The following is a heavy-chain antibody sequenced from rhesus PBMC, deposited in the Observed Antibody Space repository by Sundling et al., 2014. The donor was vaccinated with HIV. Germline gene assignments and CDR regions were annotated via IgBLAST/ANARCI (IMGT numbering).Heavy chain of an antibody. CDR2: INSGGGST. J-gene: IGHJ4*01. CDR1: GFTFSSYG. Sequence: EVQLVETGGGLVQPGGSLKLSCAASGFTFSSYGMSWVRQAPGKGLEWVSAINSGGGSTYYADSVKGRFTISRDNSKNTLSLQMNSLRAEDTAVYYCAKVYWGDYCSYDYWGQGSPGHRLL. CDR3: AKVYWGDYCSYDY. D-gene: IGHD3-34*01. V-gene: IGHV3S42*01.